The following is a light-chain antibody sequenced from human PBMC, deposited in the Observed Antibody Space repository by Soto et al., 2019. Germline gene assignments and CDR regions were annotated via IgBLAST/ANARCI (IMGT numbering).Light chain of an antibody. V-gene: IGLV6-57*03. CDR3: QSYDSSIWV. CDR2: EDN. Sequence: NFMLTQPHSVSESPGKTVTISCTRSSGSIASNYVQWYQQRPGSAPTTVIYEDNQRPSGVPDRFSGSIDSSSNSASLTISGLKTEDEADCYCQSYDSSIWVFGGGTKLTVL. J-gene: IGLJ3*02. CDR1: SGSIASNY.